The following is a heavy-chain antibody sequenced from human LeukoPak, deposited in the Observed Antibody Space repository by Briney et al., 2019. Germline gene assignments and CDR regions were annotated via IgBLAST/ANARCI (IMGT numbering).Heavy chain of an antibody. CDR1: GYTFTGYY. Sequence: ASVKVPCKASGYTFTGYYMHWVRQAPGQGLEWMGWINPNSGGTNYAQKFQGRVTMTRDTSISTAYMELSRLRSDDTAVYYCASEPYYYDSSDRRAFDIWGQGTMVTVSS. V-gene: IGHV1-2*02. CDR2: INPNSGGT. CDR3: ASEPYYYDSSDRRAFDI. J-gene: IGHJ3*02. D-gene: IGHD3-22*01.